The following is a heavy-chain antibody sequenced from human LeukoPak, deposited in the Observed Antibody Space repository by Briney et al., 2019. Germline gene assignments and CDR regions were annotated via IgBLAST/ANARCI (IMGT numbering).Heavy chain of an antibody. Sequence: GRSLRLSCAASGFTFSSYAMHWVRQAPGKGLEWVAVISYDGSNKYYADSLKGRFTISRDNSKNTLYLQLNSLRADDTAVYYCARALFPDSCGFDYWGQGTLVTVSS. D-gene: IGHD5-18*01. CDR1: GFTFSSYA. CDR3: ARALFPDSCGFDY. J-gene: IGHJ4*02. CDR2: ISYDGSNK. V-gene: IGHV3-30-3*01.